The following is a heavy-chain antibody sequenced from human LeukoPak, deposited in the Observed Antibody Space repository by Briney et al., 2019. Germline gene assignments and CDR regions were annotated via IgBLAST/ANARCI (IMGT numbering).Heavy chain of an antibody. CDR1: AYTFTGYY. D-gene: IGHD2-2*02. CDR3: ARDHLDCSSTSCYKGYYYGMDV. Sequence: ASVKDSCKASAYTFTGYYMHWVRQAPGQGLEWMGWINPNSGGTNYAQKFQGRVTMTRDTSISTAYMELSRLRSDDTAVYYCARDHLDCSSTSCYKGYYYGMDVWGQGTTVTVSS. CDR2: INPNSGGT. V-gene: IGHV1-2*02. J-gene: IGHJ6*02.